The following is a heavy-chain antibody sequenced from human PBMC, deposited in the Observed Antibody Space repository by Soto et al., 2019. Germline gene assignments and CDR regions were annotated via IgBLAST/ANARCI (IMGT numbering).Heavy chain of an antibody. CDR2: MNPNSGNT. Sequence: ASVKVSCKASGYTFTSYDINWVRQATGQALEWMGWMNPNSGNTGYAQKFQGRVTMTRNTSISTAYMELSSLRSEDTAVYYCAGSSSSIVDAFEIWGQGTMVTASS. V-gene: IGHV1-8*01. D-gene: IGHD6-6*01. CDR1: GYTFTSYD. CDR3: AGSSSSIVDAFEI. J-gene: IGHJ3*02.